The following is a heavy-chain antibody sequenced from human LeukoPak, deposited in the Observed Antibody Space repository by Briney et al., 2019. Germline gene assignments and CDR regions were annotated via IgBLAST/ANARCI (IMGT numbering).Heavy chain of an antibody. J-gene: IGHJ4*02. Sequence: TGGSLRLSCAASGFSFCSYAMSWVRQAPGKGLEWVSAISISGGSTYYADSVKGRFTISRDNSKNTMYLQMNSLRAEDTAVYYCAAYYTSSDYWGQGTLVTVSS. CDR2: ISISGGST. CDR3: AAYYTSSDY. D-gene: IGHD3-3*01. V-gene: IGHV3-23*01. CDR1: GFSFCSYA.